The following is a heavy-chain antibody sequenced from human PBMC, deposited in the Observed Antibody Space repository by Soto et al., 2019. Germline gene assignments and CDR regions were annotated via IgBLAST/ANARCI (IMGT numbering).Heavy chain of an antibody. D-gene: IGHD2-2*02. CDR3: ARVGCSRTNCYTGYFFDY. Sequence: QVQLVESGGGVVQPGRSLRLSCAASGFTFSSYGMHWVRQAPGKGLEWVAVIWYDGSNKYYADSVKGRFTISRDNSKNTLYLQMNSLRAEDTAVYYCARVGCSRTNCYTGYFFDYWGQGTLVTVAS. J-gene: IGHJ4*02. V-gene: IGHV3-33*08. CDR1: GFTFSSYG. CDR2: IWYDGSNK.